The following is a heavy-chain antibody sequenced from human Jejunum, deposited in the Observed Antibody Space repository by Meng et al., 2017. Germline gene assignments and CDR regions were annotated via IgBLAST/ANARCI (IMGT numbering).Heavy chain of an antibody. D-gene: IGHD6-6*01. CDR2: IHHSGIT. CDR1: GGSFSESY. V-gene: IGHV4-34*02. Sequence: QVQLQQWGAGLLKPSETLTLTCVASGGSFSESYWAWIRQPPGKGLEWIGYIHHSGITYYNPSLRSRLLISIDTSKRQLSLTLNSVTAADTALYYCATIQSSPHFFNYWGQGTLVTVSS. J-gene: IGHJ4*02. CDR3: ATIQSSPHFFNY.